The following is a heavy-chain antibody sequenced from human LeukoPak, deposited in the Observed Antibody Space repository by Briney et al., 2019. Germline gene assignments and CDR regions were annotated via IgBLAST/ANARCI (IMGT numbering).Heavy chain of an antibody. V-gene: IGHV3-15*01. Sequence: GGSLRLSCAASGFTFNDAWMNWVRQAPGKGLEWVGRIKSKADGGTRDYAALVKGRFTISRHDSKNTLYLQMNSLKTEDTAVYYCTTDYVWGSYEVYWGQGTLVTVSS. CDR3: TTDYVWGSYEVY. CDR1: GFTFNDAW. D-gene: IGHD3-16*01. J-gene: IGHJ4*02. CDR2: IKSKADGGTR.